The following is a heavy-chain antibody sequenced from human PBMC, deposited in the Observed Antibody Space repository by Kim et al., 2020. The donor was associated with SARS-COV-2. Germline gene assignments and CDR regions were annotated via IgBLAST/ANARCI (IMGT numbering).Heavy chain of an antibody. CDR1: GGSFSGYY. CDR2: INHSGST. Sequence: SETLSHTCAVYGGSFSGYYWSWIRQPPGKGLEWIGEINHSGSTNYNPSLKSRVTISVDTSKNQFSLKLSSVTAADTTVFYCAAMVGCSSTSCYWNFDYWG. J-gene: IGHJ4*01. CDR3: AAMVGCSSTSCYWNFDY. V-gene: IGHV4-34*01. D-gene: IGHD2-2*01.